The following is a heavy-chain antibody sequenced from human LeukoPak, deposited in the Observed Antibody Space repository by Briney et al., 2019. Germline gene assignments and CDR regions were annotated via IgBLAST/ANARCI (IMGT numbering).Heavy chain of an antibody. CDR1: GYTFTSNY. J-gene: IGHJ4*02. D-gene: IGHD2-21*02. Sequence: PKASVKVSCTASGYTFTSNYIHWVRQAPGQGLESMGIVNPGGGGTSYAPKFQGRLTMTRDTSTTTVYMELNSLRSEDTAMYYCARVKSCGGDCYYFDFWGQGTLVIVSS. CDR2: VNPGGGGT. CDR3: ARVKSCGGDCYYFDF. V-gene: IGHV1-46*01.